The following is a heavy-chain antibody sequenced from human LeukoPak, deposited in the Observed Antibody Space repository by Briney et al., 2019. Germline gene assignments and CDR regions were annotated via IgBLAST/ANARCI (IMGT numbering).Heavy chain of an antibody. J-gene: IGHJ4*02. Sequence: PSQTLSLTCTVSGASISSGGYYWSWIRQHPGKGLEWMGYIYHSGSTYYNPSLKSRVTMSVDRSKNHFSLKLNSVTAADTAVYYCARGYGTFDFWGQGILVTVSS. CDR2: IYHSGST. CDR3: ARGYGTFDF. D-gene: IGHD5-18*01. CDR1: GASISSGGYY. V-gene: IGHV4-30-2*01.